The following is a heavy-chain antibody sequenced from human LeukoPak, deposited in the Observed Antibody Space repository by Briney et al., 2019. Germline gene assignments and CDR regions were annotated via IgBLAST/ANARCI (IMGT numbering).Heavy chain of an antibody. D-gene: IGHD2/OR15-2a*01. CDR1: GFTFNTYT. CDR3: ARDLWSSGLDV. J-gene: IGHJ6*02. V-gene: IGHV3-48*01. Sequence: TGGSLRLSCAASGFTFNTYTMNWVRQAPGKGLEWVSYISGSSGIIDYADSVRGRFTISRDNAKNSLYLQMNSLRAEDTAVYYCARDLWSSGLDVWGQGTTVTVSS. CDR2: ISGSSGII.